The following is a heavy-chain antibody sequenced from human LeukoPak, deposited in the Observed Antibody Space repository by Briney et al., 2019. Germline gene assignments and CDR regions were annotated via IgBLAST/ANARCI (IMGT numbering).Heavy chain of an antibody. J-gene: IGHJ4*02. Sequence: GGSLRLSCAASGFTFSNVWMSWVRQVPGKGLEWVGRIKSKTDGGTAEYTVPVRSRFTISRDDAKNTLYLQMNSLKTEDTAVYYCAKDSMITIFEYWGQGTLVTVSS. D-gene: IGHD3-16*01. CDR3: AKDSMITIFEY. CDR2: IKSKTDGGTA. V-gene: IGHV3-15*01. CDR1: GFTFSNVW.